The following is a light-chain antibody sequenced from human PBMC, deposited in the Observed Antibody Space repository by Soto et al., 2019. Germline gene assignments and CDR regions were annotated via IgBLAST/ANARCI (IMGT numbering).Light chain of an antibody. CDR3: QQYLSSPPYG. V-gene: IGKV3-20*01. J-gene: IGKJ2*03. Sequence: EIVLTQSPGTLSLSPGERATLSCRASQTISSYLAWYQHKPGQAPRLHIYDASSRATEIPDRFIGSGSGTDFTLTIGRLEPQDFAVYYCQQYLSSPPYGFGQGTKLEIK. CDR2: DAS. CDR1: QTISSY.